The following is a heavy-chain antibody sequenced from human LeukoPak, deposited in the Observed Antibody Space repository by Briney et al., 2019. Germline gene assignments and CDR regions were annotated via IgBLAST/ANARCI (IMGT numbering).Heavy chain of an antibody. V-gene: IGHV4-59*01. J-gene: IGHJ4*02. D-gene: IGHD3-22*01. CDR3: ARGYFDNSGYSVPFHY. CDR2: IHYSGST. Sequence: SETLSLTCTVSGGSISTYYWSWLRQPPGKGLEWIGYIHYSGSTNYNPSLKSRVTISVGTSKNRFSLKLSSVTAADTAVYYCARGYFDNSGYSVPFHYWGQGTLVTVSS. CDR1: GGSISTYY.